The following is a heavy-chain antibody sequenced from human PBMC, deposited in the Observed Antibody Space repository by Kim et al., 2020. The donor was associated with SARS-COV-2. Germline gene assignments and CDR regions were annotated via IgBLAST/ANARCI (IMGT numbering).Heavy chain of an antibody. V-gene: IGHV7-4-1*02. CDR3: ARDGGYSYGLPPFFDY. D-gene: IGHD5-18*01. Sequence: GFTGRFVFSLDTSVSTAYLQISSLKAEDTAVYYCARDGGYSYGLPPFFDYWGQGTLVTVSS. J-gene: IGHJ4*02.